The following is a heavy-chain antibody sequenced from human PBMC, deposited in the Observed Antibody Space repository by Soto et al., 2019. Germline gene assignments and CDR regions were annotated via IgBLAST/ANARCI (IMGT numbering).Heavy chain of an antibody. V-gene: IGHV1-69*13. J-gene: IGHJ6*02. CDR1: GGTFRNYA. CDR3: AFRTKNCISTSCAPRGMDV. D-gene: IGHD2-2*01. Sequence: SVKVSCKASGGTFRNYAISWVRQAPGQGLEWMGGIIPIFGTTNYTQKFEGRVTISADESTNTAYMELSSLRSEDTAVYYCAFRTKNCISTSCAPRGMDVWGQ. CDR2: IIPIFGTT.